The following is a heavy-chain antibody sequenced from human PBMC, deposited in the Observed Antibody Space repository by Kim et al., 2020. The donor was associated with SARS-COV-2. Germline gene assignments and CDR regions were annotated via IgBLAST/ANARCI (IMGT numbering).Heavy chain of an antibody. Sequence: GGSLRLSCAASGFTFSHDWMIWVRQAPGKGLEWVANINQDGSESYYVDSVKGRFTISRDNAKNSLYLQMNSLRVEDTAVYYCARSVFGDNYWGQGTLVSVSS. D-gene: IGHD3-10*02. CDR3: ARSVFGDNY. CDR2: INQDGSES. V-gene: IGHV3-7*01. CDR1: GFTFSHDW. J-gene: IGHJ4*02.